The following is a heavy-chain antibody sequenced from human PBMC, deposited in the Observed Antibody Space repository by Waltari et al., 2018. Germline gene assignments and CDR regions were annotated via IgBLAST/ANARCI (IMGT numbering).Heavy chain of an antibody. Sequence: VQLQESGPGLVKPSETLSLPCTVSGGSISPYYWSWIRPPAGKGLEWIGRIYATGSTNYNPSLKSRVTMSVDTSKNQFSLKLSSVTAADTAVYYCARLPYNNIYFYYYMDVWGKGTTVTVSS. D-gene: IGHD3-10*01. CDR1: GGSISPYY. V-gene: IGHV4-4*07. CDR3: ARLPYNNIYFYYYMDV. CDR2: IYATGST. J-gene: IGHJ6*03.